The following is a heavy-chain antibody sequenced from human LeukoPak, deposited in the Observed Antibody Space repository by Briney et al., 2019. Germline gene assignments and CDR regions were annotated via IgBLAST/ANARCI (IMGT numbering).Heavy chain of an antibody. CDR2: IYYSGST. D-gene: IGHD1-26*01. Sequence: PSETLSLTCTVSGGSISSSSYYWGWIRQPPGKGLEWIGSIYYSGSTYYNPSLKSRVTISVDTSKNQFSLKLSSVTAADTAVYYCARSWGWELPLVYFDLWGRGTLVTVSS. V-gene: IGHV4-39*07. J-gene: IGHJ2*01. CDR3: ARSWGWELPLVYFDL. CDR1: GGSISSSSYY.